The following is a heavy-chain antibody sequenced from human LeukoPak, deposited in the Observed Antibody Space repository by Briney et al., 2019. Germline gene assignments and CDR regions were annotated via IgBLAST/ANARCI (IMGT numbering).Heavy chain of an antibody. D-gene: IGHD3-9*01. Sequence: SLRLSCAASGFTFDDYAMHWVRQAPGKGLEWVSGISWNSGSIGYADSVKGRFTISRDNAKNSLYLQMNSLRAEDTALYYCAKGGSRYYDILTGFDYWGQGTLVTVSS. CDR1: GFTFDDYA. CDR3: AKGGSRYYDILTGFDY. J-gene: IGHJ4*02. CDR2: ISWNSGSI. V-gene: IGHV3-9*01.